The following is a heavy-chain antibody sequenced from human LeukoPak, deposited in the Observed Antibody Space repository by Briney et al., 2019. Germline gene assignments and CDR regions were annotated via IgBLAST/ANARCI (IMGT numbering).Heavy chain of an antibody. CDR3: ARDQLPIMVRGVIYAFDI. CDR1: GYTFTSYG. CDR2: ISAHNGNT. Sequence: GASVKVSCKASGYTFTSYGISWVRQAPGQGLEWMGWISAHNGNTNYAQKLQGRVTMTTDTSTSTAYMELRSLRSDDTAVYYCARDQLPIMVRGVIYAFDIWGQGTMVTVSS. J-gene: IGHJ3*02. V-gene: IGHV1-18*01. D-gene: IGHD3-10*01.